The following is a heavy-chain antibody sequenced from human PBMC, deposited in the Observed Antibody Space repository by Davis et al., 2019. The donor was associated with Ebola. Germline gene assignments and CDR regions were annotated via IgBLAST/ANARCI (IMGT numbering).Heavy chain of an antibody. CDR1: GVSLSASGVG. Sequence: SGPTLVKPTQTLTLTCDISGVSLSASGVGVGWIRQPPGKALECLALLYYNDDKRFNPSLKSRLSVTKDNSKNQVVLTMTDMDALDTATYYCVHCGSWGSCYFDYWGQGVLVTVSS. CDR3: VHCGSWGSCYFDY. D-gene: IGHD3-16*01. CDR2: LYYNDDK. V-gene: IGHV2-5*01. J-gene: IGHJ4*02.